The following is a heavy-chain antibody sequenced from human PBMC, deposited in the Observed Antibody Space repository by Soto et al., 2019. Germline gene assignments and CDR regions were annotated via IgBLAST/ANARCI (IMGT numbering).Heavy chain of an antibody. CDR2: ISYDGSNK. V-gene: IGHV3-30*18. Sequence: PGGSLRLSCAASVFTFSSYGMHWVRQAPGKGLEWVAVISYDGSNKYYADSVKGRFTISRDNSKNTLSLQMNSLRVEDTAVYYCAKLRGRTQLWDYFDCWGQGTLVTVSS. J-gene: IGHJ4*02. D-gene: IGHD5-18*01. CDR3: AKLRGRTQLWDYFDC. CDR1: VFTFSSYG.